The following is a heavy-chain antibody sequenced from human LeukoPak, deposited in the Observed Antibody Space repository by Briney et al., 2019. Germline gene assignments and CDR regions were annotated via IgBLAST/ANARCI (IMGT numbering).Heavy chain of an antibody. CDR2: VSSTGSTI. V-gene: IGHV3-48*03. CDR3: ARDGRGYGDYYFDY. D-gene: IGHD4-17*01. CDR1: GFTFSNYE. Sequence: GGSLRLSYAASGFTFSNYEMNWVRQAPGKGLEWVSYVSSTGSTIYYADSVKGRFTISRDNAKNSLYLQMNSLRVEDTAVYYCARDGRGYGDYYFDYWGQGTLVTVSS. J-gene: IGHJ4*02.